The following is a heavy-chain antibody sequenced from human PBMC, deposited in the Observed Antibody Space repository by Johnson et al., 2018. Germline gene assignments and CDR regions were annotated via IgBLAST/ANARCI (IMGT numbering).Heavy chain of an antibody. D-gene: IGHD2-2*01. Sequence: QVQLVQSGGGAVQPGRSLRLSCVVSGLTFRNCGMHWVRQAPGKGLEWLAVISHDGNDKYYGGSVKGRFTISRDNSKNTLFLQITSLRAEDTAVYYCVRDPPTSRPTFDIWGPGTMVTVSS. CDR1: GLTFRNCG. J-gene: IGHJ3*02. CDR2: ISHDGNDK. CDR3: VRDPPTSRPTFDI. V-gene: IGHV3-30*03.